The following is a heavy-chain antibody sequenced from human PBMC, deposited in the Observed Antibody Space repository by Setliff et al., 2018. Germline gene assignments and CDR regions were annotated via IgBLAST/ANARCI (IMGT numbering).Heavy chain of an antibody. CDR1: GGFIRDYY. CDR3: AAVGIDAGGGLFDP. J-gene: IGHJ5*02. D-gene: IGHD1-26*01. Sequence: PSETLSLTCTVSGGFIRDYYWNWIRQSPGKGLEWIGYIYYRGTTNYNSSLKSRVTISIDMSKNQFSLKLSSATAADTAVYFCAAVGIDAGGGLFDPRGHGIPVTVSS. CDR2: IYYRGTT. V-gene: IGHV4-59*01.